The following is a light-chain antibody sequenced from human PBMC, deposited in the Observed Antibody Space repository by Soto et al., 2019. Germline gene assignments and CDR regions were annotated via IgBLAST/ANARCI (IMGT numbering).Light chain of an antibody. J-gene: IGKJ4*01. CDR1: QSISSY. Sequence: DIQMTQSPFSLSASVGDRVTITCRASQSISSYLNWYQQKPGKAPNLLIYAASTLQSGVPSRFSGSGSGTDFTLIISSLQPEDFASYYCQQSYSAPLTFGGGTRVEIK. CDR3: QQSYSAPLT. CDR2: AAS. V-gene: IGKV1-39*01.